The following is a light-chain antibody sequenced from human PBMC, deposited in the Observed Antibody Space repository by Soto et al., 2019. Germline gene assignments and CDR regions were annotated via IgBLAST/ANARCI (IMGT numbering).Light chain of an antibody. CDR3: MQALQQET. J-gene: IGKJ1*01. V-gene: IGKV2-28*01. CDR1: QSLLHSNGYNY. Sequence: DIVMTQSPLSLPVTPGEPASISCRSSQSLLHSNGYNYLDWYLQKPGQSPQLLIYLGSNRASGVPDRFSGSGSGTDFTLKISRVEAEDVGVYYCMQALQQETFGQGTKVEIK. CDR2: LGS.